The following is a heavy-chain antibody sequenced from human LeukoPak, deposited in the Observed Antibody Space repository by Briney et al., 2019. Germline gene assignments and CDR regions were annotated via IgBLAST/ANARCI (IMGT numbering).Heavy chain of an antibody. CDR2: ISSSSSDI. D-gene: IGHD3-3*01. V-gene: IGHV3-21*01. CDR1: GFTFSSDS. Sequence: GGSLRLSCAASGFTFSSDSMNWVRQAPGKGLEWVSSISSSSSDIYYADSVKGGFTISRDNAKTSLYLQMNTLRTEDTAVYYCARAALEWLSLDYWGQGTLVTVSS. CDR3: ARAALEWLSLDY. J-gene: IGHJ4*02.